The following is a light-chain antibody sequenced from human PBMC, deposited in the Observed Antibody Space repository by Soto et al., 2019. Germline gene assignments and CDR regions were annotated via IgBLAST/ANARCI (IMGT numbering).Light chain of an antibody. CDR2: KAS. J-gene: IGKJ1*01. Sequence: DIQMTQSPSTLSASVGDRVTITCRASQSITTWLAWYQHKPGKAPKLLIYKASSLQSGVPSRFSGSGSGTEFTLTISSLQPEDIATYYCHHYTRTFGQGTKVDIK. V-gene: IGKV1-5*03. CDR3: HHYTRT. CDR1: QSITTW.